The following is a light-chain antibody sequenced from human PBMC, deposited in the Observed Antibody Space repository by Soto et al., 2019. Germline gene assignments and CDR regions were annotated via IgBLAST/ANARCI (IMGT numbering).Light chain of an antibody. CDR3: QQYNSYLLT. V-gene: IGKV1-5*03. J-gene: IGKJ4*01. CDR1: QSISSW. CDR2: KAS. Sequence: DIQMTQSPSTLSASVGDRVTITCRASQSISSWLAWYQQKPGKAPKLLIHKASSLESGLPSRISGSGSGTEFTLTISSLQPDDFATYYCQQYNSYLLTFGGGTKVDIK.